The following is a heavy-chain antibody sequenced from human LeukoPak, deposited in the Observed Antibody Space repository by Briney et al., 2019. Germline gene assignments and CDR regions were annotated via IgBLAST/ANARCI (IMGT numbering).Heavy chain of an antibody. Sequence: SVKVSCKASGGTFSSYAISWVRQAPGQGLEWMGGIIPTFGTANYAQKFQGGVTITRDTSASTAYMELSSLRSEDTAVYYCARELLADSFYGMDVWGQGTTVTVSS. D-gene: IGHD3-3*02. V-gene: IGHV1-69*05. CDR2: IIPTFGTA. CDR3: ARELLADSFYGMDV. CDR1: GGTFSSYA. J-gene: IGHJ6*02.